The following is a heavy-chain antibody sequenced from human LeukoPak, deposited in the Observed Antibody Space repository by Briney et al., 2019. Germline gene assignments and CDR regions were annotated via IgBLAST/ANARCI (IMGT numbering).Heavy chain of an antibody. Sequence: ASVKVSCKASGYTFTTYGISWVRQAPGQGLELMGWISGYNGNTNYAQKLQGRVTMTTDTSTSTAYMELRSLRSDDTAVYYCARDSGDYSKEYDGFDTWGQGTMVTVSS. J-gene: IGHJ3*02. V-gene: IGHV1-18*01. CDR1: GYTFTTYG. CDR3: ARDSGDYSKEYDGFDT. D-gene: IGHD4-11*01. CDR2: ISGYNGNT.